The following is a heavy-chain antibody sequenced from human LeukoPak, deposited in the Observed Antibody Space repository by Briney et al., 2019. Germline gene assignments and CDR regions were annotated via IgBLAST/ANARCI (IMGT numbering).Heavy chain of an antibody. V-gene: IGHV4-34*01. CDR2: INHSGST. D-gene: IGHD3-3*01. CDR3: ARHGPITIFGVSYYYMDV. J-gene: IGHJ6*03. CDR1: GGSFSGYY. Sequence: SETLSLTSAVYGGSFSGYYWSWIRQPPGKGLEWIGEINHSGSTNYNPSLKSRVTISVDTSKNQFSLKLSSVTAADTAVYYCARHGPITIFGVSYYYMDVWGKGTTVTVSS.